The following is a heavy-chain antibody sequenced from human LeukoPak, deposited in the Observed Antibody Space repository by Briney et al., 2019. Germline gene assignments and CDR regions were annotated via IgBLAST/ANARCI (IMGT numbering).Heavy chain of an antibody. CDR3: ILGGYSSGWYGY. Sequence: ASVKVSCKASGYTFTGYYMHWVRQAPGRGLEWMGWINPNSGGTNYAQKFQGRVTMTRDTSISTAYMELSRLRSDDTAVYYCILGGYSSGWYGYWGQGTLVTVSS. D-gene: IGHD6-19*01. CDR2: INPNSGGT. V-gene: IGHV1-2*02. J-gene: IGHJ4*02. CDR1: GYTFTGYY.